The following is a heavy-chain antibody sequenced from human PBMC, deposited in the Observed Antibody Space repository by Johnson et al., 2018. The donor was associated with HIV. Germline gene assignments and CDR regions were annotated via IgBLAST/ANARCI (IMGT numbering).Heavy chain of an antibody. Sequence: VQLVESGGGVVQPGRSLRLSCAASGFTFSSYGMHWVRQAPGKGLESVAVISYDGSNKYYADSVKGRFTISRDNSKNTLYLQMNSLRAEDTAVYYCANLAASAAFDIWGQGTMVTVSS. D-gene: IGHD6-25*01. CDR2: ISYDGSNK. J-gene: IGHJ3*02. CDR3: ANLAASAAFDI. CDR1: GFTFSSYG. V-gene: IGHV3-30*18.